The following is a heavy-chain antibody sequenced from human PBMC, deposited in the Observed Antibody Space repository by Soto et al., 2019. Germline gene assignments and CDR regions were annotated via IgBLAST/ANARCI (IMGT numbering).Heavy chain of an antibody. CDR2: IYWDDDK. CDR3: AHGVIVATIPLFDY. Sequence: QITLKESGPTLVKPTQNLTLTCTFSGFSLSTSGVGVGWIRRPPGKALEWLALIYWDDDKRYSPSLKSRLTITKDTSKNQVVLTMTNMDPVDTATYYCAHGVIVATIPLFDYWGQGTLVTVSS. V-gene: IGHV2-5*02. CDR1: GFSLSTSGVG. J-gene: IGHJ4*02. D-gene: IGHD5-12*01.